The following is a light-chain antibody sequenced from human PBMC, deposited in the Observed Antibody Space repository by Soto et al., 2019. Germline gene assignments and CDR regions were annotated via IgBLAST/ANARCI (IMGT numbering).Light chain of an antibody. Sequence: QSALTQPASVSGSPGQSITISCTGTSSDVGGYNYVSWFQHHPGKVPKLMIYEVSNRPSGVSNRFSGSKSGNTASLTISGLQSEDEADYYCYSYTTSDTWVFGGGTKLTVL. CDR3: YSYTTSDTWV. J-gene: IGLJ3*02. CDR2: EVS. V-gene: IGLV2-14*01. CDR1: SSDVGGYNY.